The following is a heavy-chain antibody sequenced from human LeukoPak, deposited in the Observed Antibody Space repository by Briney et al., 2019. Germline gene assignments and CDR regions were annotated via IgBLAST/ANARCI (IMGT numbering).Heavy chain of an antibody. V-gene: IGHV4-59*12. CDR3: ARKGRVSAFDI. CDR1: GGSISSYY. D-gene: IGHD6-13*01. CDR2: IYYSGST. Sequence: SETLSLTCTVSGGSISSYYWSWIRQPPGKGLEWIGYIYYSGSTNYNPSLKSRVTISVDTSKNQFSLKLSSVTALDTAVYYCARKGRVSAFDIWGQGTMVTVSS. J-gene: IGHJ3*02.